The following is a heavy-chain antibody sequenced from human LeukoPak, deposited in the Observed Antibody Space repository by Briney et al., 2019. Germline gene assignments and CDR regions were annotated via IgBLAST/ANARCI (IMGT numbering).Heavy chain of an antibody. D-gene: IGHD3-22*01. V-gene: IGHV4-31*03. CDR1: GGSINSGHYY. CDR3: ARGLYYDSGGTFFDP. J-gene: IGHJ5*02. Sequence: SETLSLICTVSGGSINSGHYYWSWIRQHPGKGLEWIGYIYYSGSTYYNPSLKSRVDISADTSKNQFSLKLNSVTAADTAVYYCARGLYYDSGGTFFDPWGQGTLVSVSS. CDR2: IYYSGST.